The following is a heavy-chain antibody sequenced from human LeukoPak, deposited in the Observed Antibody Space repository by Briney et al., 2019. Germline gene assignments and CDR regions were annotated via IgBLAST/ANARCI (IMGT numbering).Heavy chain of an antibody. J-gene: IGHJ5*02. CDR2: INPNSGGT. D-gene: IGHD6-13*01. CDR3: ARVRESGSSWYNWFDP. CDR1: GYTFTGYY. V-gene: IGHV1-2*02. Sequence: ASVKVSCKASGYTFTGYYMHWVRQAPGQGLEWMGWINPNSGGTNYAQKFQGRVTMTRDTSISTAYMELSRLRSDDTAVYYCARVRESGSSWYNWFDPWGQGTLVTVSS.